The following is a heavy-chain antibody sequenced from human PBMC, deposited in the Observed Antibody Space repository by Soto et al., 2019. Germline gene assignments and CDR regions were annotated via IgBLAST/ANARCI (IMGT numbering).Heavy chain of an antibody. D-gene: IGHD1-26*01. J-gene: IGHJ4*02. CDR2: IYYSGST. CDR1: GGSISSGGYY. Sequence: QVQLQESGPGLVKPSQTLSLTCTVSGGSISSGGYYWSWIRQHPGKGLEWIGYIYYSGSTYYNPSIKSHVSISVDTSKNQVSLKLSSVTAAGTAVYDCSWEDGIVGATAADYWGQGTLVTVSS. V-gene: IGHV4-31*01. CDR3: SWEDGIVGATAADY.